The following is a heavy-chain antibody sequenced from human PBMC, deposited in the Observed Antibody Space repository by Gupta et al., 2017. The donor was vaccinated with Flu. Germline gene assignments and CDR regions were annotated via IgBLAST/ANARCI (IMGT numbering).Heavy chain of an antibody. V-gene: IGHV7-4-1*02. J-gene: IGHJ6*03. CDR1: YA. CDR3: ARHIRVTTFGVVISPDYNMDV. D-gene: IGHD3-3*01. CDR2: VNTNTGKP. Sequence: YAMSWVRQAPGQGLEWMGWVNTNTGKPAYAQGFTGRFVFSLDTSVSTAYLQINSLKAEDTAVYYCARHIRVTTFGVVISPDYNMDVWGTGTTVTVSS.